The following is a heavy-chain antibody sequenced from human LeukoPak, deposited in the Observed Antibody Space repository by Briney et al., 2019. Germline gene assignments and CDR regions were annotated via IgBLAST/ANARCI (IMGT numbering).Heavy chain of an antibody. CDR1: GFTFNKYR. CDR2: INQDGSDT. CDR3: ARSQSTMATWSMDF. J-gene: IGHJ4*02. D-gene: IGHD1-14*01. V-gene: IGHV3-7*01. Sequence: GGSLLLSCAAFGFTFNKYRMTWVCQAPGKGLEWVANINQDGSDTYYVDSVGGRSTISRDNAKSSLFLQMNDLRLEDSAVYFCARSQSTMATWSMDFWGRGTRVTVSS.